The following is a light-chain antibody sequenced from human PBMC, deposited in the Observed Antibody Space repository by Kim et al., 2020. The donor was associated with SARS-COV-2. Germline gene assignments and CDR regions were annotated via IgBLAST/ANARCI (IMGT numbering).Light chain of an antibody. CDR2: KVS. CDR3: MQNTHWPYT. V-gene: IGKV2-30*01. CDR1: QSLLNTNGDTD. Sequence: DVVVTQSPLSLPVTLGQPASISCRSSQSLLNTNGDTDLNWFQQRPAQSPRPLIYKVSKRDSGVPDRFSGSGSGTDFTLKISRVEAEDVGVYHCMQNTHWPYTFGQGTKLEIK. J-gene: IGKJ2*01.